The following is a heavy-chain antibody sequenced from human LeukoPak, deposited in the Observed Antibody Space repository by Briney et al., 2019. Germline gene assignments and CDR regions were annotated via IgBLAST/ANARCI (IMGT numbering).Heavy chain of an antibody. V-gene: IGHV1-2*06. J-gene: IGHJ4*02. CDR2: INPNSGGT. CDR1: GYTFTGYY. D-gene: IGHD1-1*01. CDR3: ARDVHDYGDY. Sequence: GASVKVSCKASGYTFTGYYMHWVRQAPGQGLEWMGRINPNSGGTNYAQKFQGRVTMTRDTSISTGYMELSSLTSDDTAVYYCARDVHDYGDYWGQGTLVTVSS.